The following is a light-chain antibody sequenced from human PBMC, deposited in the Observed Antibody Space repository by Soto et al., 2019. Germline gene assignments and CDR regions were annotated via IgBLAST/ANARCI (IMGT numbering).Light chain of an antibody. CDR1: SGHTRYG. J-gene: IGLJ1*01. CDR2: LNSDGSH. CDR3: QTWGTGIRV. Sequence: QPVLTQSPSASASLGASVKLTCTLSSGHTRYGIAWHQQQPEKGPRYLMKLNSDGSHTKGDGIPDRFSGSSSGAEHYLTISSLQSEDEADYYCQTWGTGIRVFGTGTKVTVL. V-gene: IGLV4-69*01.